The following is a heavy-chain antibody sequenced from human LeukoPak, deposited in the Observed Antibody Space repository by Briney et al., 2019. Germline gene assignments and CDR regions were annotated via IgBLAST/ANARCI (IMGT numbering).Heavy chain of an antibody. J-gene: IGHJ4*02. CDR1: GFTFSSYG. D-gene: IGHD3-22*01. CDR3: AREKRITMIVVVMDY. V-gene: IGHV3-33*01. Sequence: GGSLRLSCAASGFTFSSYGMHWVRQAPGKGLEWVAVIWYDGSNKYYADSVKGRFTISRDNSKNTLYLQMNSLRAEDTAVYYRAREKRITMIVVVMDYWGQGTLVTVSS. CDR2: IWYDGSNK.